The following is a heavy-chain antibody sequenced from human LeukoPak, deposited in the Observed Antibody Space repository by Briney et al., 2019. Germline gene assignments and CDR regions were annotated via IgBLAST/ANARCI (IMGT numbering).Heavy chain of an antibody. Sequence: ASVKVSCKASGYTFTSYDINWVRQATGQGLEWMGWMNPNSGNTGYAQKFQGRVTMTRNTSISTAYMELSSLRSEDTAVYYCAITLHSSGWYHYWGQGTLVTFSS. CDR2: MNPNSGNT. CDR1: GYTFTSYD. D-gene: IGHD6-19*01. J-gene: IGHJ4*01. V-gene: IGHV1-8*01. CDR3: AITLHSSGWYHY.